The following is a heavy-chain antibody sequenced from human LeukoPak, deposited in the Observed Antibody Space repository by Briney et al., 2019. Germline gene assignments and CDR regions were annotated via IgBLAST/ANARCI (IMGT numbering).Heavy chain of an antibody. V-gene: IGHV3-30*02. J-gene: IGHJ6*02. D-gene: IGHD2-2*01. Sequence: PGGSLRLSCAASGFTFTTYGMHWVRQAPVKGLEWVAFIRYDGGNEYYVDSVKGRFTLSRDNAKNSLYLQMNSLRAEDTAVYYCARDEFRVPAAIWSGSLSGYGMDVWGQGTTVTVSS. CDR1: GFTFTTYG. CDR2: IRYDGGNE. CDR3: ARDEFRVPAAIWSGSLSGYGMDV.